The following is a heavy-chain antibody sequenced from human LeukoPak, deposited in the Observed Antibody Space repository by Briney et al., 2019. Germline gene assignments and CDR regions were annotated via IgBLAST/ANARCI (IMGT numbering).Heavy chain of an antibody. CDR3: AKASGYGDSRTSLFDY. D-gene: IGHD4-17*01. Sequence: PGGSLRLSCAASGFTFSSYGMHWVRQAPRKGLEWVAVISYDGSNKYYADSVKGRFTISRDNSKNTLYLQMNSLRAEDTAVYYCAKASGYGDSRTSLFDYWGQGTLVTVSS. CDR2: ISYDGSNK. CDR1: GFTFSSYG. J-gene: IGHJ4*02. V-gene: IGHV3-30*18.